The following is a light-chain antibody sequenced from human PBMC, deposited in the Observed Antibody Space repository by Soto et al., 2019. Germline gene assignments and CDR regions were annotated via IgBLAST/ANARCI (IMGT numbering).Light chain of an antibody. V-gene: IGLV2-14*01. J-gene: IGLJ1*01. CDR2: DVS. Sequence: QSVLTQPASVSGSPGQSITISCTGTSSDVGGYNYVSWYQQHPGKAPKLMIYDVSNRPSGVSNRFSGSKSGNTASLTISGFQAEDEADYCCSSYTSSTTLYVFGTGTKLTVL. CDR1: SSDVGGYNY. CDR3: SSYTSSTTLYV.